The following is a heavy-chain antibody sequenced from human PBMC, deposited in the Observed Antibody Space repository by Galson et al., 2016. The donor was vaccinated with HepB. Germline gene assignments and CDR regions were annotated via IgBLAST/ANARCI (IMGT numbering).Heavy chain of an antibody. Sequence: SLRLSCAASGFTFSSWAMSWVRQAPGKGLEWVSAISGNGGSTFYADSVKGRFTISRDSSKNTLYLQMNSLRAEDTAVYYCARHPQNNLWGQGTLVTVSS. D-gene: IGHD1/OR15-1a*01. CDR3: ARHPQNNL. CDR1: GFTFSSWA. V-gene: IGHV3-23*01. CDR2: ISGNGGST. J-gene: IGHJ4*02.